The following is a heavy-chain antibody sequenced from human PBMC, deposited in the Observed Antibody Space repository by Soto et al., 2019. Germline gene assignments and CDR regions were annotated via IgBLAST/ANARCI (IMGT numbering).Heavy chain of an antibody. V-gene: IGHV1-18*01. CDR2: ISAHNGNT. J-gene: IGHJ4*02. Sequence: QVPLVQSGAEVKKPGASVKVSCKASGYTFTSYGITWVRQAPGQGLEWMGWISAHNGNTDYAQKLQGRVIVTRDTSTSPAYMELRSLRSDDTAVYYCARGRYGDYWGQGALVTVSS. D-gene: IGHD1-1*01. CDR3: ARGRYGDY. CDR1: GYTFTSYG.